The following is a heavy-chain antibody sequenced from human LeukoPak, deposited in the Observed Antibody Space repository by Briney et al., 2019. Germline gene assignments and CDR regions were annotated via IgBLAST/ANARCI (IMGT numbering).Heavy chain of an antibody. CDR1: GYTFTSYG. Sequence: ASVKVSCKASGYTFTSYGISWVRQAPGQGLEWMGWISAYNGNTNYAQKPQGRVTMTTDTSTSTAYMDLRSLRSDDTAVYSCARVDSSSWYSPGDEYFQHWGQGTLVTVSS. J-gene: IGHJ1*01. CDR2: ISAYNGNT. CDR3: ARVDSSSWYSPGDEYFQH. V-gene: IGHV1-18*01. D-gene: IGHD6-13*01.